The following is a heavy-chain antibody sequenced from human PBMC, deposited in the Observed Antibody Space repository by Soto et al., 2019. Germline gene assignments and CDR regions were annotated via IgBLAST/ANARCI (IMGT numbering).Heavy chain of an antibody. CDR3: ARGTSSSSPFDY. D-gene: IGHD6-6*01. CDR2: IIPILGIA. V-gene: IGHV1-69*02. CDR1: GGTFSSYT. Sequence: SVKVSCKASGGTFSSYTISWVRQAPGQGLEWMGRIIPILGIANYAQKFQGRVTITADKSTSTAYMELSSLRSEDTAVYYCARGTSSSSPFDYWGQGTLVTVSS. J-gene: IGHJ4*02.